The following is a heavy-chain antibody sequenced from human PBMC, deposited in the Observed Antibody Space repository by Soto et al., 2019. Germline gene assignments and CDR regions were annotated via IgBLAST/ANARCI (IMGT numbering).Heavy chain of an antibody. CDR1: GYTFTSYY. CDR2: INPSGGST. V-gene: IGHV1-46*03. J-gene: IGHJ4*02. Sequence: ASVKVSCKASGYTFTSYYMHWVRQAPGQGLEWMGIINPSGGSTSYAQKFQGRVTMTRDTSTSTVYMELSSLRSEDTAVYYCARESEHYGSGRTYVFDYWGQGTLVTVSS. CDR3: ARESEHYGSGRTYVFDY. D-gene: IGHD3-10*01.